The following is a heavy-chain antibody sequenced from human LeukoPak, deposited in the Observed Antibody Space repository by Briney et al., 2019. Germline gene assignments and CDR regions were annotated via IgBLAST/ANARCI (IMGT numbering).Heavy chain of an antibody. J-gene: IGHJ6*03. V-gene: IGHV3-21*01. Sequence: GGSLRLSCAASTFTFSTYSMIWVRQAPGKGLEWVSSISSTSSYIYYADSVRGRFTISRDNAKNSLYLQMNSLRAEDTAAYYCATGYSASKSSYFYYMDVWGKGTTVTVSS. D-gene: IGHD5-12*01. CDR2: ISSTSSYI. CDR1: TFTFSTYS. CDR3: ATGYSASKSSYFYYMDV.